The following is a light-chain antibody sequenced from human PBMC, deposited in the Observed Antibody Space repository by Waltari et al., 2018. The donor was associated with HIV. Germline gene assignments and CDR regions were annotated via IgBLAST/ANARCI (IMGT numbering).Light chain of an antibody. Sequence: QSVLTQPPSVSGAPGQRVTISCTGSSSNIGAGFEVHWYQQLPGTAPKRHVDDNNNRPSGVPDRFAGSKSGTSASLGITGLQSEDEADYYCQSYDSSLRGIVFGGGTKLTVL. CDR2: DNN. V-gene: IGLV1-40*01. J-gene: IGLJ2*01. CDR1: SSNIGAGFE. CDR3: QSYDSSLRGIV.